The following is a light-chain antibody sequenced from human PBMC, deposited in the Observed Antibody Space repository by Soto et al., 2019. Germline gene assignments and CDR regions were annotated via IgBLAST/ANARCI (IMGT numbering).Light chain of an antibody. J-gene: IGLJ2*01. Sequence: QSVLTQPPSVSGAPGQRVTISCTGSSSNIGAGYDVHWYQQLPGTAPKLLIYGNSNRPSGVPDRFSASKSGTSVSLAITGLQADDEADYYCQSYASSLSVVFGGGTKLTVL. CDR1: SSNIGAGYD. CDR2: GNS. CDR3: QSYASSLSVV. V-gene: IGLV1-40*01.